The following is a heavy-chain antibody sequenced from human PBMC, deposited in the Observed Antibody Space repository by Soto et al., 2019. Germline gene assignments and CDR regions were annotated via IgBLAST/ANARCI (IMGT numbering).Heavy chain of an antibody. Sequence: QVQLVESGGGVVQPGRSLRLSCAASGFTFSSYAMHWVRQAPGKGLEWVAVISYDGSNKYYADSVKGRFTISRDNSKNTLYLQMNSLRAEDTAVYYCARDSGSYSLGSWAFDIWGQGTMVTVSS. CDR2: ISYDGSNK. J-gene: IGHJ3*02. CDR3: ARDSGSYSLGSWAFDI. V-gene: IGHV3-30-3*01. D-gene: IGHD1-26*01. CDR1: GFTFSSYA.